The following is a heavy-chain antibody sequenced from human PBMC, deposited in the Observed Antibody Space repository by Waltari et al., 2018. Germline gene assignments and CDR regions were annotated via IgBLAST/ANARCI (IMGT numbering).Heavy chain of an antibody. CDR3: AREGMFGTS. J-gene: IGHJ4*02. V-gene: IGHV1-2*06. CDR1: GYTFTAYY. CDR2: INPNSGGT. D-gene: IGHD3-3*01. Sequence: QVQLVQSGAEVKKPGASVKVSCRASGYTFTAYYMHWVRQAPGQGPEWIGRINPNSGGTNYAQKLQGRVTMTRDTSISTAYMEVSRLRSDDTAVYYCAREGMFGTSWGQGTLVTVSS.